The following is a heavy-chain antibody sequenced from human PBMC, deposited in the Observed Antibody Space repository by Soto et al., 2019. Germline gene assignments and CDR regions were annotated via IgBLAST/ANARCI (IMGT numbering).Heavy chain of an antibody. Sequence: GASVKVSCKTSGFMFTSSAVQWVRQARGQRLEWIGWLVVGSGNTHYAQHFQERVTLTRDMSTGTAYMELSSLRSEDTAVYYCAAVPVLRFLQWLPAYFDYWGQGPLVTVSS. D-gene: IGHD3-3*01. CDR3: AAVPVLRFLQWLPAYFDY. V-gene: IGHV1-58*01. CDR1: GFMFTSSA. J-gene: IGHJ4*02. CDR2: LVVGSGNT.